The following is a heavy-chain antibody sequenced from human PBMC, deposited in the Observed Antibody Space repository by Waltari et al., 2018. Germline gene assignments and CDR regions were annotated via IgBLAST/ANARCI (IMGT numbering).Heavy chain of an antibody. J-gene: IGHJ5*02. CDR1: GVPFVHYA. D-gene: IGHD4-4*01. CDR2: INWDGSST. Sequence: EEQLVGSGGGVVRPGGSLSLSCAACGVPFVHYAMAWVRQAPGKGLECVSGINWDGSSTGYADSVKGRFIISRDNAKNSLHLHVNSLTAEDTAFYYCARVNSNYVNWFDPWGQGTLVIVSS. V-gene: IGHV3-20*04. CDR3: ARVNSNYVNWFDP.